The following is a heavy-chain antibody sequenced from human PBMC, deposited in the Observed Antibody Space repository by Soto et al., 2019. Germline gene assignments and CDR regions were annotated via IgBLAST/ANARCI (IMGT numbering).Heavy chain of an antibody. CDR1: GGTFSSYA. Sequence: QVQLVQSGAEVKKPGSSVNVSCKASGGTFSSYAISWVRQAPGQGLEWMGGIIPIFGTANYAQKVQGRVTVTADESTSTAYMELSSLRSEDTAVYYCAREVEGRIAAAVWGQGTLVTVSS. V-gene: IGHV1-69*01. CDR2: IIPIFGTA. J-gene: IGHJ4*02. CDR3: AREVEGRIAAAV. D-gene: IGHD6-13*01.